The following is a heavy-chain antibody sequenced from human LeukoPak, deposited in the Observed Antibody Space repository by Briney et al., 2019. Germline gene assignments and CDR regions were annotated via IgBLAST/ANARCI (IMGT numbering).Heavy chain of an antibody. CDR3: ASIAAVPY. Sequence: SVKVSCKASGYSFTTHGISWVRQAPGQGLEWMGRIIPILGIANYAQKFQGRVTITADKSTSTAYMELSSLRSEDTAVYYCASIAAVPYWGQGTLVTVSS. CDR2: IIPILGIA. J-gene: IGHJ4*02. D-gene: IGHD6-13*01. CDR1: GYSFTTHG. V-gene: IGHV1-69*04.